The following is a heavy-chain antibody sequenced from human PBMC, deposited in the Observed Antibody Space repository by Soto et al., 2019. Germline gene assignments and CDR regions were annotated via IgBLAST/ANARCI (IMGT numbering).Heavy chain of an antibody. J-gene: IGHJ5*02. V-gene: IGHV4-31*03. CDR3: ARVSAYNWFDP. CDR1: GDSISSGGYY. CDR2: ISNSGIT. Sequence: QVQLQESGPGLVKPSQTLSLTCTVSGDSISSGGYYWSWIRQHPGKGLEWSGYISNSGITYYNPSLKSRLTISLDTSKNQFSLNLSSVTAADTALYYCARVSAYNWFDPWGQGTLVTVSS.